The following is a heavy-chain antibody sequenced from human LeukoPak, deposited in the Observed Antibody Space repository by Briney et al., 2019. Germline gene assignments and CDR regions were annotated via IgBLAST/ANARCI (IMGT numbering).Heavy chain of an antibody. CDR2: IYNSGST. V-gene: IGHV4-39*07. Sequence: SETLSLTCTVSGGSISSSSDYWGWIRQPPGKGLEWIGYIYNSGSTYYNPSLKSRVTISVDTSKNQFSLRLSSLTAADTAVYYCATKLWVPYYFHYWGQGALVSVSS. D-gene: IGHD3-10*01. CDR1: GGSISSSSDY. J-gene: IGHJ4*02. CDR3: ATKLWVPYYFHY.